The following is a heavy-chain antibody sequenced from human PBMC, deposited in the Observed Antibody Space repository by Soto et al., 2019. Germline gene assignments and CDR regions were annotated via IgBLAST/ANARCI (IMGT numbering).Heavy chain of an antibody. J-gene: IGHJ4*02. D-gene: IGHD2-15*01. CDR3: ARGRCSCGRCYHGY. CDR1: GGSFSGYY. CDR2: INHSGST. Sequence: QVQLQQWCAGLLKPSENLSLTCAVYGGSFSGYYWSWIRQPPGKGLEWIGEINHSGSTNYNPSVKSRVTTSVDTSKKQFSLRLSSVTAADTAVYYCARGRCSCGRCYHGYWGQGTLVTVSS. V-gene: IGHV4-34*01.